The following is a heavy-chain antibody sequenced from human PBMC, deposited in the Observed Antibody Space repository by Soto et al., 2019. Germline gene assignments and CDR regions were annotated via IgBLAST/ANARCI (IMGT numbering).Heavy chain of an antibody. CDR2: ISGSGGST. Sequence: EVQLLESGGGLVQPGGSLRLSCAASGFTFSSYAMSWVRQAPGKGLEWVSAISGSGGSTYYADSVKGRFTISRDNSKNPLYLQMNSLRAEDTAVYYCAKGGLWFGELCDYWGQGTLVTVSS. D-gene: IGHD3-10*01. CDR3: AKGGLWFGELCDY. CDR1: GFTFSSYA. V-gene: IGHV3-23*01. J-gene: IGHJ4*02.